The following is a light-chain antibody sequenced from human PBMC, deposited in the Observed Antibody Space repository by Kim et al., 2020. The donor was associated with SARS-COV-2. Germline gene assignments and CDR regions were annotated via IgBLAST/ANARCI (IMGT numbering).Light chain of an antibody. CDR1: SSDVGGYNY. Sequence: GQSITLSCTGTSSDVGGYNYVSWYQQHPGKPPQLMIYAVTKRPSGVSNRFSGSKSGNTASLTISGLQTEDEAHYYCSSYTSSSTLVFGGGTQLTVL. J-gene: IGLJ3*02. CDR2: AVT. V-gene: IGLV2-14*03. CDR3: SSYTSSSTLV.